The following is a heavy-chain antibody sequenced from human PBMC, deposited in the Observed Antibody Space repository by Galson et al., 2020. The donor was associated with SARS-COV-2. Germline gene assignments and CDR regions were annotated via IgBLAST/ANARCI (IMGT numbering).Heavy chain of an antibody. D-gene: IGHD4-17*01. J-gene: IGHJ4*02. CDR1: GFTFSSYG. Sequence: QLGESLKISCAASGFTFSSYGMHWVRQAPGKGLEWVAVIWYDGSNKYYADSVKGRFTISRDNSKNTLYLQMNSLRAEDTAVYYCAKDMEEHDYVAPGLMRGQGTLVTVSS. CDR3: AKDMEEHDYVAPGLM. V-gene: IGHV3-33*06. CDR2: IWYDGSNK.